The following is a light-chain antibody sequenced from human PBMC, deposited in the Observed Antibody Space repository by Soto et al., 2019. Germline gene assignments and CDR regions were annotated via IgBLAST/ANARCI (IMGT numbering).Light chain of an antibody. CDR3: SLYTSSDTPYV. J-gene: IGLJ1*01. CDR1: SSDVGGYDY. CDR2: VVS. V-gene: IGLV2-14*01. Sequence: QSALTQPASVSGSPGQSITISCTGTSSDVGGYDYVSWYQQHPDKAPKLIIYVVSNRPSGVSNRFSGSKSGNTASLPISGLQAEDEADYYCSLYTSSDTPYVFGTGTKVTVL.